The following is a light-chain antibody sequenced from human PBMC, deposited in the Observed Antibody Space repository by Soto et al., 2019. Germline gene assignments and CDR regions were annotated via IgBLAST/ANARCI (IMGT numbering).Light chain of an antibody. V-gene: IGKV3-11*01. CDR1: QSVGTF. CDR2: DAS. Sequence: VMSQSPAALSVSQRERAPPSCRASQSVGTFFAWYQQKPGQAPRLLIYDASNRATGIPARFSGSGSGTDFTLTISSLEPEDFAVYYCQQCNSWPQWTFGQGTKV. CDR3: QQCNSWPQWT. J-gene: IGKJ1*01.